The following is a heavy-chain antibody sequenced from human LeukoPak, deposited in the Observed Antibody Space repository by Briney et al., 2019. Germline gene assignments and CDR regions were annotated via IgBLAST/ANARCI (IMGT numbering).Heavy chain of an antibody. V-gene: IGHV6-1*01. Sequence: SQTLSLTCVISGDSVSSNSAAWNWIKQSRSRGLEWLGRTYYRSKWYSYYAVSVKSRIIINPDTSKNQFSLQLNSVTPEDTAVYYCARGPGALLYWGQGILVTVSS. CDR3: ARGPGALLY. J-gene: IGHJ4*02. CDR2: TYYRSKWYS. CDR1: GDSVSSNSAA. D-gene: IGHD3-10*01.